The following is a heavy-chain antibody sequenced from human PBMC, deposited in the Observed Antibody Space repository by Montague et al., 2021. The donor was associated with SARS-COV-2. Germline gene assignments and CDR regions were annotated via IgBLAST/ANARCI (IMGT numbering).Heavy chain of an antibody. V-gene: IGHV4-39*01. CDR1: GVSISTSGYY. Sequence: SETLSLTYSVSGVSISTSGYYWGWVRQSPGKGLEWIGSVHYSGGTNYNPSLESRVTIYVDTYKNMFSLRLRSVTAADTAVYYCARGISSWWAVGHWGQGILVTVSS. J-gene: IGHJ4*02. CDR2: VHYSGGT. D-gene: IGHD6-13*01. CDR3: ARGISSWWAVGH.